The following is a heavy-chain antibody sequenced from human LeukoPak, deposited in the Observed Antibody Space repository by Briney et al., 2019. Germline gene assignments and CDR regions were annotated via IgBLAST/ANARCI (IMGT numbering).Heavy chain of an antibody. D-gene: IGHD3-10*01. V-gene: IGHV4-30-4*08. CDR3: ARRSDYYGSGSYSFLFDY. CDR2: IYYSGST. J-gene: IGHJ4*02. CDR1: GVSVTSHIFY. Sequence: SETLSLTCSVSGVSVTSHIFYWNWIRQHPGRGLEWIGYIYYSGSTYYNPFLKSRVTISIDTSKNQFSLKLSSVTAADTAVYYCARRSDYYGSGSYSFLFDYWGQGTLVTVSS.